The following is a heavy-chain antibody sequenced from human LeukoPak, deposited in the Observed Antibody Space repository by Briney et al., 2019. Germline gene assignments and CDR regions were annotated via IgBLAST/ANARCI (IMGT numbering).Heavy chain of an antibody. CDR1: GFTFSSYW. D-gene: IGHD3-10*01. V-gene: IGHV3-7*01. J-gene: IGHJ4*02. CDR3: ARAQGSGNDY. Sequence: PGGSLRLSCAASGFTFSSYWMSWVRQAPGKGLEWVANTKQDGSEKYYVDSVKGRFSISRDNAKTSLYLQMNSLRADDTAVYYCARAQGSGNDYWGQGTLVTVSS. CDR2: TKQDGSEK.